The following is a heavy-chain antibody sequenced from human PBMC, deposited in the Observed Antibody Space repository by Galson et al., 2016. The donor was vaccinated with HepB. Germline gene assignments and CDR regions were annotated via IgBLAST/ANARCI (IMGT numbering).Heavy chain of an antibody. CDR3: ARDDRVGLEPDGLDV. Sequence: TLSLTCTISGDSFKNAGHYWTWVRQHPGKGLEWIGYIYYGGRPFYNPSLKGRVSISGDTSRSQFSLSLSSVAAADTTVYYCARDDRVGLEPDGLDVWGQGTTVIVSS. J-gene: IGHJ6*02. CDR2: IYYGGRP. CDR1: GDSFKNAGHY. V-gene: IGHV4-31*03. D-gene: IGHD1-1*01.